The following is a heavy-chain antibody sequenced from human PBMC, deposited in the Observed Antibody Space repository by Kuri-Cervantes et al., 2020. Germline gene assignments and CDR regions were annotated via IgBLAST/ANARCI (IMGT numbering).Heavy chain of an antibody. CDR2: ISGGADII. CDR1: GFTFSDYS. CDR3: ARDAIPTDYYHFYMDV. J-gene: IGHJ6*03. Sequence: LSLTCAASGFTFSDYSMTWIRQTPEKGLEWISDISGGADIIYYADSVKGRFTISRDNAKNSLYLQMNSLRAEDTAVYYCARDAIPTDYYHFYMDVWGKGTTVTVSS. V-gene: IGHV3-11*04. D-gene: IGHD2-21*01.